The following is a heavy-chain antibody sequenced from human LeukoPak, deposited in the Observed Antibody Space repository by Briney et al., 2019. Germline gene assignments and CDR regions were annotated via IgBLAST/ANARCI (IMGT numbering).Heavy chain of an antibody. V-gene: IGHV3-7*04. D-gene: IGHD3-16*01. J-gene: IGHJ5*02. CDR1: GFTFSSFW. CDR2: IKQDGSEI. CDR3: VRDLYGGDDH. Sequence: GGSLRLSRAASGFTFSSFWMNWVRQAPGKGLEWVANIKQDGSEIHYVGSVRGRFTISRDDAKDSLYLQMNSLRAEDTAVYYCVRDLYGGDDHWGQGTLVTVSS.